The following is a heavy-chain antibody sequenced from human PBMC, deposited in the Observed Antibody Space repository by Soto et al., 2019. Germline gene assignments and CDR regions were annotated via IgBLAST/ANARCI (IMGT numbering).Heavy chain of an antibody. D-gene: IGHD5-12*01. Sequence: SETLALTSIFTGGSNTSGYWSMIRQPAGKGLELIGRINTSGTKNYNLSFKSRVTMSVDTSKNQFSLHLSSVTAADTAVYYCAREGRGYNLVVFDSWAQGTPVTVSS. CDR2: INTSGTK. CDR1: GGSNTSGY. CDR3: AREGRGYNLVVFDS. J-gene: IGHJ4*02. V-gene: IGHV4-4*07.